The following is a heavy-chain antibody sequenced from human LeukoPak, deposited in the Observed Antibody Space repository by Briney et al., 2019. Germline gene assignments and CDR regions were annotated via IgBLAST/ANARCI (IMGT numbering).Heavy chain of an antibody. CDR3: AHFARSPPFDY. J-gene: IGHJ4*02. Sequence: SGPTQVIPTQTLTLTCTFSGLSLSTSGVGVGCIRQPPGKALEWLAIIYWDDDKRYSPSLKSRLTITKDTSKNQVVLTMTNMDPVDTASYYCAHFARSPPFDYWGQGTLVTVSS. V-gene: IGHV2-5*02. CDR1: GLSLSTSGVG. CDR2: IYWDDDK.